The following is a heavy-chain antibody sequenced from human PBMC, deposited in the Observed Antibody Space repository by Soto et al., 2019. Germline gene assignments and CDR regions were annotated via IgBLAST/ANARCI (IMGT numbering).Heavy chain of an antibody. CDR3: ARQARYNWNDAERSNAFDI. J-gene: IGHJ3*02. CDR1: GYSFTSYW. CDR2: IYPGDSDT. Sequence: GESLKISCKGSGYSFTSYWIGWVRQMPGKGLEWMGIIYPGDSDTRYSPSFQGQVTISADKSISTAYLQWSSLKASDTAMYYCARQARYNWNDAERSNAFDIWGQGTMVTVSS. D-gene: IGHD1-1*01. V-gene: IGHV5-51*01.